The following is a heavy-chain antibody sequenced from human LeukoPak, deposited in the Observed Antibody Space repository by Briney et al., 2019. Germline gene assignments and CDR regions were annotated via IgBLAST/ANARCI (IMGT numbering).Heavy chain of an antibody. Sequence: SETLSLTRTVSGGSISSSSSYWGWIRQPPGKGLEWIGSIRYSGKTYYNPSLKIRVTMSLDTSKNQFSLRLSSVTAADTAVYSCARHYYDSSGSAYYFDYWGQGSLVTVSS. V-gene: IGHV4-39*01. J-gene: IGHJ4*02. CDR2: IRYSGKT. CDR3: ARHYYDSSGSAYYFDY. D-gene: IGHD3-22*01. CDR1: GGSISSSSSY.